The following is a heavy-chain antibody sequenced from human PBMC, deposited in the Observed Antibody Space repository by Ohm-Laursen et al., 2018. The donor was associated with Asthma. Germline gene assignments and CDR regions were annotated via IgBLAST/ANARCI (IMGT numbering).Heavy chain of an antibody. Sequence: SLRLSCAATGFTFRSYAMHWVRQAPGKGPEWVAVGGSYYDGGLKYYADSVNGRFTVSRDDSKNTLYLQMNSLRPDDTAVYYCARDVMEWYLPAFDFWGQGTLVTVSS. V-gene: IGHV3-30-3*01. CDR1: GFTFRSYA. D-gene: IGHD3-3*01. CDR2: GGSYYDGGLK. J-gene: IGHJ4*02. CDR3: ARDVMEWYLPAFDF.